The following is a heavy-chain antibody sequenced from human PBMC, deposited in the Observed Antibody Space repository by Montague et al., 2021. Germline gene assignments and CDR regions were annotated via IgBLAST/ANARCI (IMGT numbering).Heavy chain of an antibody. CDR1: GGSFSGHY. J-gene: IGHJ6*02. CDR2: INHSGST. CDR3: ARYLHTSKYSGSHYLPRQYGMDV. V-gene: IGHV4-34*01. D-gene: IGHD1-26*01. Sequence: SETLSLTCAVYGGSFSGHYWSWIRQPPGKGLEWIGEINHSGSTNCNPSLKSRVTMSVDTSKNQFSLNLSSVTAADTAVYYCARYLHTSKYSGSHYLPRQYGMDVWGQGTTVPVSS.